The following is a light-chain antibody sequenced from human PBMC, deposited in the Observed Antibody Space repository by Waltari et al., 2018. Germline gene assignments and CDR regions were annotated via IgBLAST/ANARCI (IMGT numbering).Light chain of an antibody. Sequence: EIVLTQSPGTLSLSPGERATLSCRASQSVISSYSAWYQQRPGQAPRLLIYGASNRATGIPDRFSGSGSGTDFTLTISRLEPEDFAVYYCQHYGSSPPFYTFGQGTKLEIK. CDR3: QHYGSSPPFYT. V-gene: IGKV3-20*01. CDR2: GAS. J-gene: IGKJ2*01. CDR1: QSVISSY.